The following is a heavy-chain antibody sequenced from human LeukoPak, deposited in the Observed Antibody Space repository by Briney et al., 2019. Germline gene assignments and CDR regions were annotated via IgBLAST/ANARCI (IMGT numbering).Heavy chain of an antibody. CDR2: ISSSSSYI. CDR3: ASEVLEWLLYRPERNAFDI. Sequence: GGSLRLSCAASGFTFSSYSMNWVRQAPGKGLEWVSSISSSSSYIYYADSAKGRFTISRDNAKNSLYLQMNSLRAEDTAVYYCASEVLEWLLYRPERNAFDIWGQGTMVTVSS. CDR1: GFTFSSYS. J-gene: IGHJ3*02. V-gene: IGHV3-21*01. D-gene: IGHD3-3*01.